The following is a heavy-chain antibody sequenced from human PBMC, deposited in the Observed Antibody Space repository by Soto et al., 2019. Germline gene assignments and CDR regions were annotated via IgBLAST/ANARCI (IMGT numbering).Heavy chain of an antibody. Sequence: GGSLRLSCSASGFTFSSYGMHWVRQAPGKGLEWVAVISYDGSNKYYADSVKGRFTISRDNSKNTLYLQMNSLRAEDTAVYYCAKDQRFDPWGQGTLVTVSS. CDR1: GFTFSSYG. J-gene: IGHJ5*02. V-gene: IGHV3-30*18. CDR3: AKDQRFDP. CDR2: ISYDGSNK.